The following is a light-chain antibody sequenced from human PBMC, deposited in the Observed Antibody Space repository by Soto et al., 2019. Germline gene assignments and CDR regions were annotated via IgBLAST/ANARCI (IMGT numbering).Light chain of an antibody. CDR2: EAS. V-gene: IGKV1-5*03. J-gene: IGKJ1*01. Sequence: DIQMTQSPSTLSASLGDRVTITCRASENVDKWLAWYQQKPGKAPKLLIYEASNSQSGVPSRFSGSGSGTEFTLTISSLKPDDFATYSFHHYNRPYSACTFGQGTTVEIK. CDR3: HHYNRPYSACT. CDR1: ENVDKW.